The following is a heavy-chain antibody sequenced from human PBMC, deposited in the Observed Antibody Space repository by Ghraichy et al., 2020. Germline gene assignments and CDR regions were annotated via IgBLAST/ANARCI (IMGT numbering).Heavy chain of an antibody. Sequence: SQTLSLTCTVSGGSINSYYWSWFRQPPGKGLEWIGYMYYTGTTYYNPSLESRVTILLDTSKNQFSLKLSSVTAADTAIYYCARGKRTTAVSPDAFDVWGQGIMVTVSS. CDR2: MYYTGTT. D-gene: IGHD4-23*01. J-gene: IGHJ3*01. CDR1: GGSINSYY. V-gene: IGHV4-59*01. CDR3: ARGKRTTAVSPDAFDV.